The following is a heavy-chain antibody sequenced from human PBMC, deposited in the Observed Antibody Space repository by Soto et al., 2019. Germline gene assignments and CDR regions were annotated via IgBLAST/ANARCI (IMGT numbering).Heavy chain of an antibody. D-gene: IGHD6-25*01. CDR1: GYNFISYW. CDR3: ARQLHSGSDSR. J-gene: IGHJ4*02. CDR2: IYPSDSDT. V-gene: IGHV5-51*01. Sequence: GESLKISCKASGYNFISYWIGWVRQMPGKGLEWMGIIYPSDSDTRYSPSFQGQVTFSVDKSITTAYLQWSSLKASDTAMYYCARQLHSGSDSRWGQGTPVTVAS.